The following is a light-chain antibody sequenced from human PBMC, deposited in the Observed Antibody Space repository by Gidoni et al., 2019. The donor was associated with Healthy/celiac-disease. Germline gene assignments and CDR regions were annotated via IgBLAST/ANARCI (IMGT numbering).Light chain of an antibody. CDR3: QQYGSSPLKCS. Sequence: EIVLMQSPGTLSLSPGERATLSCRASQSVSSSYLAWYQQKPGQAPRLLIYGASSRATGIPDRFSGSGSGTDFTLTISRLEPEDFAVYYCQQYGSSPLKCSFGQXTKLEIK. J-gene: IGKJ2*04. CDR2: GAS. CDR1: QSVSSSY. V-gene: IGKV3-20*01.